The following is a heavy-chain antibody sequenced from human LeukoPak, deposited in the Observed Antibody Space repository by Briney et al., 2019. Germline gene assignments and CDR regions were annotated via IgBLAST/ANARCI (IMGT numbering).Heavy chain of an antibody. J-gene: IGHJ4*02. Sequence: SETLSLTCTVSGGSISSGGYYWSWIRQHPGKGLEWIGYICYSGSTYYNPSLKSRVTISLDTSKNQFSLKLSSVTAADTAVYYCAAYSSSWYVPFDYWGQGTLVTVSS. CDR1: GGSISSGGYY. V-gene: IGHV4-31*03. D-gene: IGHD6-13*01. CDR3: AAYSSSWYVPFDY. CDR2: ICYSGST.